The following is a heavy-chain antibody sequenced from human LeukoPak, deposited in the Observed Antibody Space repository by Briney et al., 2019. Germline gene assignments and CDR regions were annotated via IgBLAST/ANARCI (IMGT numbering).Heavy chain of an antibody. D-gene: IGHD4-23*01. V-gene: IGHV3-21*01. CDR2: ISSSSSYI. Sequence: GGSLRLSCAASGFTFSSYSMNWVRQAPGKGLEWVSSISSSSSYIYYADSVKGRFTISRDNAKSSLYLQMNSLRAQDTAVYYCARGARKGDDYGGFFDYWGQGTLVTVSS. J-gene: IGHJ4*02. CDR3: ARGARKGDDYGGFFDY. CDR1: GFTFSSYS.